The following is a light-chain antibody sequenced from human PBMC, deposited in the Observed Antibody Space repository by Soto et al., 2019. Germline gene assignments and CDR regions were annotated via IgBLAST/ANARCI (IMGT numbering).Light chain of an antibody. J-gene: IGLJ1*01. CDR2: DVT. V-gene: IGLV2-14*01. CDR1: SSDVGGYNY. CDR3: SSYTSSSTPYV. Sequence: SALTQPASVSGSPGQSITISCTGTSSDVGGYNYVSWYQQHPVKAPKLMIYDVTNRPSGVSDRFSGSKSGNTASLTISGLQAEDEADYYCSSYTSSSTPYVSGTGTKSPS.